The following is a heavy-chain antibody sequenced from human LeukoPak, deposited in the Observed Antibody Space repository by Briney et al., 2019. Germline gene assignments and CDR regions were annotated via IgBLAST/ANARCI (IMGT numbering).Heavy chain of an antibody. D-gene: IGHD1-1*01. Sequence: PGGSLRLSCAASGFTLSSYVMTWVRQAPAKGLEWVSALSSSGGDTFYADSVKGRFTISRDTSKNTLYLQMYSLRAEDTAVYYCAKAGTGTNMIFDYWGQGTLVTVSS. CDR2: LSSSGGDT. V-gene: IGHV3-23*01. J-gene: IGHJ4*02. CDR1: GFTLSSYV. CDR3: AKAGTGTNMIFDY.